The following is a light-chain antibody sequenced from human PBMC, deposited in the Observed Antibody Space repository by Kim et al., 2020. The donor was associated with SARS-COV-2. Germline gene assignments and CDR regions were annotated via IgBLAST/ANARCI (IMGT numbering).Light chain of an antibody. CDR2: GAS. Sequence: EIVLTQSPGTLSLSPGERATLSCRASQSVSSNFLAWYQRKPGQAPRLLIFGASSRATGIPDRFSGSGSGTDFTLTISSLQPEDFATYFCQQSYITPFTFGPGTKVDIK. CDR1: QSVSSNF. V-gene: IGKV3-20*01. CDR3: QQSYITPFT. J-gene: IGKJ3*01.